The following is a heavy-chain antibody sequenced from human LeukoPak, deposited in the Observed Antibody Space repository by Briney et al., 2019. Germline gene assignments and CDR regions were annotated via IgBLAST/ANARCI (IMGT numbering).Heavy chain of an antibody. Sequence: PSETLSLTCTVSGGSINFWSWIRQPPGKELERIGIFYFHGRTEYNPSLKSRVTISTDTSENQVSLYLNSVTAADTAVYYCARALAGATSGAMYFNLWGRGTLVTVSS. CDR1: GGSINF. CDR3: ARALAGATSGAMYFNL. D-gene: IGHD1-26*01. J-gene: IGHJ2*01. V-gene: IGHV4-59*01. CDR2: FYFHGRT.